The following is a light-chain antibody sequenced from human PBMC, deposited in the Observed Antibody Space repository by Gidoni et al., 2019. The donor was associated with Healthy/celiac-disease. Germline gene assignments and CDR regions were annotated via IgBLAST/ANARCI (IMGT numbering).Light chain of an antibody. CDR2: GAS. J-gene: IGKJ2*01. CDR3: QGCDRSLYT. CDR1: QSLRSSY. Sequence: ELVFTQSPGTLSLSPGERATLSCSASQSLRSSYLAWYHPKPGQAPRLLIFGASSRATGIPERCSSSGSGTHYTLTISRLEPEEFAVYYCQGCDRSLYTFGQGTKLEIK. V-gene: IGKV3-20*01.